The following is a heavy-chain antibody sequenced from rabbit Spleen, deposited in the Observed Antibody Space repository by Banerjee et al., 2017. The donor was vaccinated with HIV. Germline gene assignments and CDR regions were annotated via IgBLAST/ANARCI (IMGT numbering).Heavy chain of an antibody. V-gene: IGHV1S7*01. CDR2: IDPVFGIT. Sequence: QLVESGGGLVQPGGSLKLSCTASGFTLSSYYMNWVRQAPGKGLEWIGYIDPVFGITYYANWVNGRFSISRENAQNTVFLQMTSLTAADTATYFCARDGAGGSYFGVWGPGTLVTVS. D-gene: IGHD8-1*01. J-gene: IGHJ4*01. CDR1: GFTLSSYY. CDR3: ARDGAGGSYFGV.